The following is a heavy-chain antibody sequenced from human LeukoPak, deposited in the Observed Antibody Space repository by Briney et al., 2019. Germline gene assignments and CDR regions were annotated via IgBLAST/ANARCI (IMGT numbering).Heavy chain of an antibody. V-gene: IGHV4-39*07. CDR1: GVSISSSNSY. D-gene: IGHD5-12*01. Sequence: PSETLSLTCTVSGVSISSSNSYWGWIRQPPGKGLEWIGSIYYSGSTYYNPSLKSRVTISVDTSKNQFSLKLSSVTAADTAVYYCARDLSIVATPLAGFDYWGQGTLVTVSS. J-gene: IGHJ4*02. CDR2: IYYSGST. CDR3: ARDLSIVATPLAGFDY.